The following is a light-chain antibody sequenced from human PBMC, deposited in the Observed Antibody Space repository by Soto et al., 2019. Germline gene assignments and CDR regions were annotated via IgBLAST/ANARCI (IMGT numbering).Light chain of an antibody. CDR1: QSINNF. Sequence: DIQMTQSPSSLSASVGDRLTITCRTSQSINNFLNWYQQKPGKAPQLLIFAASSLEGGVPSRFSGDGSGTVFTLTISSLQPEDCATDYCQQSYSVPVTFGGGTKVEIK. CDR2: AAS. V-gene: IGKV1-39*01. J-gene: IGKJ4*01. CDR3: QQSYSVPVT.